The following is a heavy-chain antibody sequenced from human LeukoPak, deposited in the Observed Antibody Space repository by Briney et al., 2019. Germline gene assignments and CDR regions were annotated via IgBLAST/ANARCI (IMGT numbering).Heavy chain of an antibody. CDR3: ARDRYTYGY. D-gene: IGHD5-18*01. Sequence: PGGSLRLSCAASGFTFSSYWMTWVRQAPGKGLEWEANIEQDGSEKYCVDSLKGRFTISRDNAKNSLYLQMNSLRAEDTAVYYCARDRYTYGYWGQGTLVTVSS. V-gene: IGHV3-7*04. CDR1: GFTFSSYW. J-gene: IGHJ4*02. CDR2: IEQDGSEK.